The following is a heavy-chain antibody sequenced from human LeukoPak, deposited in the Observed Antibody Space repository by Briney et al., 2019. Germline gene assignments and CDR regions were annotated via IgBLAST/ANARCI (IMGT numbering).Heavy chain of an antibody. Sequence: PSETLSLTCTVSGGSISSYYWSWIRQPPGKGLEWIGYIYYSGSTNYNPSLKSRVTISVDTSKSQFSLKLSSVTAADTAVYYCARGFRGDNFDYWGQGTLVTVSS. D-gene: IGHD7-27*01. J-gene: IGHJ4*02. CDR1: GGSISSYY. V-gene: IGHV4-59*12. CDR2: IYYSGST. CDR3: ARGFRGDNFDY.